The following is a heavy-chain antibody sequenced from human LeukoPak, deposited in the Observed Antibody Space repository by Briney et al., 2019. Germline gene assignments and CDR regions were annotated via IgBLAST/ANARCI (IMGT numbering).Heavy chain of an antibody. D-gene: IGHD6-19*01. CDR3: AKGGEWLVASAYYYYYVDV. J-gene: IGHJ6*03. V-gene: IGHV3-23*01. CDR2: ISGSGGTT. CDR1: GFTFSSYG. Sequence: GGSLRLSCAASGFTFSSYGMSWVRQAPGKGLEWVSAISGSGGTTYYVDSVKGRFTISRDNSKNTLYLQMNSLRAEDTAVYYCAKGGEWLVASAYYYYYVDVWGKGTTVTISS.